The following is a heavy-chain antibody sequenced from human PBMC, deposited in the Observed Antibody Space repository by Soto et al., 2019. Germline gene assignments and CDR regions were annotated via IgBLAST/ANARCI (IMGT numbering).Heavy chain of an antibody. CDR1: GFTFSNAW. J-gene: IGHJ4*02. V-gene: IGHV3-15*01. CDR3: TTHSPADPDTAMVRLDY. D-gene: IGHD5-18*01. Sequence: GGSLRLSCAASGFTFSNAWMSWVRQAPGKGLEWVGRIKSKTDGGTTDYAAPVKGRFTISRDDSKNTLYLQMNSLKTEDTAVYYCTTHSPADPDTAMVRLDYWGQGTLVTVSS. CDR2: IKSKTDGGTT.